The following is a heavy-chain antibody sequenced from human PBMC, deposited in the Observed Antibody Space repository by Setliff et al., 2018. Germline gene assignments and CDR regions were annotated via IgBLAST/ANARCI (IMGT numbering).Heavy chain of an antibody. CDR1: GGSISSSNYY. Sequence: PSETLSLTCTVSGGSISSSNYYWGLIRQPPGKGLEWVATIYYSGSTYSNPSLKSRLIISVDAPDNQFSVKLSSVTAADTAVYYCARHKSNGSGSYPSHYMDVWGKGIMVTVSS. J-gene: IGHJ6*03. CDR2: IYYSGST. V-gene: IGHV4-39*01. CDR3: ARHKSNGSGSYPSHYMDV. D-gene: IGHD3-10*01.